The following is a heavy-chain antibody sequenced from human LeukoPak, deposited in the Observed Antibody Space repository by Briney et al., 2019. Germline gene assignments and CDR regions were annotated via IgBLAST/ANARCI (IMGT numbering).Heavy chain of an antibody. Sequence: ASVKVSCKASGGTFSSYAINWVRQAPGQGLEWMGGIIPVFGTPNYAQKFQARVTITADESTSTAYMELSSLTSEDSAVYYCARGSPTSRFDYWGQGTLVTVSS. CDR3: ARGSPTSRFDY. V-gene: IGHV1-69*13. J-gene: IGHJ4*02. CDR1: GGTFSSYA. D-gene: IGHD6-19*01. CDR2: IIPVFGTP.